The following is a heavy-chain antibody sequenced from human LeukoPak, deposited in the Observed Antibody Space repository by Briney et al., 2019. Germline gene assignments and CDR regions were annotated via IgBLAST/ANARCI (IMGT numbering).Heavy chain of an antibody. CDR3: ARRGSSWYGIRYYFDY. J-gene: IGHJ4*02. D-gene: IGHD6-13*01. Sequence: SETLSLTCTVSGYSISSGYYWGWIRQPPGKGLEWIGEINHSGSTNYNPSLKSRVTISVDTSKNQFSLKLSSVTAADTAVYYCARRGSSWYGIRYYFDYWGQGTLVTVSS. CDR2: INHSGST. V-gene: IGHV4-38-2*02. CDR1: GYSISSGYY.